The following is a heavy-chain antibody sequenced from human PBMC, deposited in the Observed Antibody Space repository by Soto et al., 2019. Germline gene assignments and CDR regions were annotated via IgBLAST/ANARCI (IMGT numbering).Heavy chain of an antibody. Sequence: QVQLVQSGPEVKRPGASVKVSCKASGYTFTTYGITWVRQAPGEGLEWMGWISSSNENTNYAQKFQDRLSMTTDSTTSTADIELRSLRPDDTAVYYCAVPTSGSYHHAVRYWGQRTLVTVSS. J-gene: IGHJ4*02. CDR1: GYTFTTYG. V-gene: IGHV1-18*01. CDR2: ISSSNENT. D-gene: IGHD1-26*01. CDR3: AVPTSGSYHHAVRY.